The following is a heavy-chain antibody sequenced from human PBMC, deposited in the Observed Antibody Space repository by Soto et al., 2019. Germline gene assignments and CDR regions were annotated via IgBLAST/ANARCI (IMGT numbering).Heavy chain of an antibody. CDR2: ISWNSGSI. Sequence: GGSLRLSCAASGFTFDDYAMHWVRQAPGKGLEWVSGISWNSGSIGYADSVKGRFTISRDNAKNSLYLQMNSLRAEDTALYYCAKGGTVPKRPPFDYWGQGTLVTVSS. V-gene: IGHV3-9*01. CDR3: AKGGTVPKRPPFDY. CDR1: GFTFDDYA. J-gene: IGHJ4*02. D-gene: IGHD4-4*01.